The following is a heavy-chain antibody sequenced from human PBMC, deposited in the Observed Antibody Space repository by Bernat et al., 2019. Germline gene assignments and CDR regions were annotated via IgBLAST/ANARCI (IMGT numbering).Heavy chain of an antibody. J-gene: IGHJ4*02. CDR2: IIPILGIA. CDR3: ARDITVVTRGFFDY. D-gene: IGHD4-23*01. Sequence: QVQLVQSGAEVKKPGSSVKVSCKASGGTFSSYAISWVRQAPGQGLEWMGRIIPILGIANYAQKFQGRVTITADKSTSTAYMELSSLRSEDTAVYYCARDITVVTRGFFDYWGQGTLVTVSS. V-gene: IGHV1-69*04. CDR1: GGTFSSYA.